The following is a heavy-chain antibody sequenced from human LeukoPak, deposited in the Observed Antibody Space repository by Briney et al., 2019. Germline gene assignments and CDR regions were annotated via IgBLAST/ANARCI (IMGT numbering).Heavy chain of an antibody. D-gene: IGHD1-14*01. V-gene: IGHV3-7*01. Sequence: GGSLRLSCAASGFTFSSYWMSWVRQAPGKGLEWVANINQDGSEKYYVDSVKGRFTISRDNTKNSLYLQMNSLRDEDAAVYYCARDGRGVYLDVWGKGTTVTVSS. CDR2: INQDGSEK. J-gene: IGHJ6*03. CDR3: ARDGRGVYLDV. CDR1: GFTFSSYW.